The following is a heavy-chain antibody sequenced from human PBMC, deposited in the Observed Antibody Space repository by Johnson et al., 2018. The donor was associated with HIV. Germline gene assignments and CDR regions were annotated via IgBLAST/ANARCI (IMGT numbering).Heavy chain of an antibody. Sequence: QMQLVESGGGVVQPGRSLRLSCAASGFTFSDYYMNWIRQAPGKGLEWVSYISSSGSTIYYADSVKGRFTISRDNAKNSLYLQMNSLRVADTAWYYCARDYYDSSGSDAFDIWGQGTMVTVSS. J-gene: IGHJ3*02. CDR3: ARDYYDSSGSDAFDI. CDR2: ISSSGSTI. D-gene: IGHD3-22*01. V-gene: IGHV3-11*01. CDR1: GFTFSDYY.